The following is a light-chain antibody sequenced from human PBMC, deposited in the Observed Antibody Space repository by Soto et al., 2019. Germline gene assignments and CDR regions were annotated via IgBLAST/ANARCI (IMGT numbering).Light chain of an antibody. J-gene: IGKJ2*01. Sequence: DVPMTQSPSTLSASVGDTVTITCRASQSIDTALAWYQQKPWKAPNLLIYRASNLESGVPSRFSGSGSGTEFTLAISSLQPDDFATYYCQQYGFFLTLGQGTKLEIK. CDR3: QQYGFFLT. CDR1: QSIDTA. CDR2: RAS. V-gene: IGKV1-5*03.